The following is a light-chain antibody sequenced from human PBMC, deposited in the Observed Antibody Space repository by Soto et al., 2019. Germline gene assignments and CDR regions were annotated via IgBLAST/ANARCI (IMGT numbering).Light chain of an antibody. CDR1: QSLLYSDGDNY. V-gene: IGKV2-28*01. CDR3: MQALQTPNT. CDR2: LAS. Sequence: DIVMTQSPLSLGVNPGAPASISCRSSQSLLYSDGDNYLDWYLQKPGQSPQLLIYLASNRASGVPARFSGSGSGTYCTLKISRVEAEDVGLYYCMQALQTPNTLGQGTRLEIK. J-gene: IGKJ5*01.